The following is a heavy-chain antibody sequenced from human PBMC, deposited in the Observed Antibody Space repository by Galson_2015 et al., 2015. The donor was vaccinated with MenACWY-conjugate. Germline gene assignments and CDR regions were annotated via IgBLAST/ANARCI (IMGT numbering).Heavy chain of an antibody. CDR1: GFIFSSHP. V-gene: IGHV3-21*01. Sequence: SLRLSCAASGFIFSSHPMNWVRQAPGKGLELVSSISISSSYIYYADSVKGRFTISRDNAKNSLYLQMNSLTAEDTAVYYCARDYARLEWLSAYYFDYWGQGTPVTVSS. J-gene: IGHJ4*02. D-gene: IGHD3-3*01. CDR2: ISISSSYI. CDR3: ARDYARLEWLSAYYFDY.